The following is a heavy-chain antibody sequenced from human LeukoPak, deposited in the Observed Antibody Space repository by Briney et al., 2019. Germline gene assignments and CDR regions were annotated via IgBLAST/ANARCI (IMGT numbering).Heavy chain of an antibody. CDR1: GFTFSNYN. Sequence: TGGSLRLSCAASGFTFSNYNMNWVRQAPGKGLEWVSSISSSSSYIYYADSVKGRFTISRDNAKNSLYLQMNSLRAEDTAVYYCARDSRIAFDIWGQGTMVTVSS. CDR2: ISSSSSYI. V-gene: IGHV3-21*01. J-gene: IGHJ3*02. CDR3: ARDSRIAFDI.